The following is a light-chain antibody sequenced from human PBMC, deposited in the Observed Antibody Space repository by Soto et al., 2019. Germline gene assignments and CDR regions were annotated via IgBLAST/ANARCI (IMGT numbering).Light chain of an antibody. CDR2: DVS. CDR1: SSDIGAYNY. J-gene: IGLJ2*01. V-gene: IGLV2-14*01. CDR3: SSSTSSTTHVV. Sequence: QSALTQPASVSGSPGQSFTISCTGTSSDIGAYNYVSWYQQYPGKAPKLMIYDVSHRPSGISNRFSGSKSGNTASLTISGLQAEDEADYYCSSSTSSTTHVVFGGGTKLTVL.